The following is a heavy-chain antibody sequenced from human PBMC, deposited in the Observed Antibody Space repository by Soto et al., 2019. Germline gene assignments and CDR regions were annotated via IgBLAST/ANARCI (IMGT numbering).Heavy chain of an antibody. CDR2: ISSSGTLI. Sequence: GGTLRLSCTVSGFTFSNYESNWVRQAPGKGLEWISYISSSGTLIYYSDSVQGRFRVYRDNAKESLYLQMNSLRAEDTAVYYCARYLPDPWGQGTLVTVSS. J-gene: IGHJ5*02. CDR1: GFTFSNYE. D-gene: IGHD3-9*01. V-gene: IGHV3-48*03. CDR3: ARYLPDP.